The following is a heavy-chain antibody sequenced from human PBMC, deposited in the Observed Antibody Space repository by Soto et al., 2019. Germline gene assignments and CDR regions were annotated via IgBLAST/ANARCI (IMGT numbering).Heavy chain of an antibody. CDR1: GGSIISGGYS. Sequence: TLTLTCAVAGGSIISGGYSWSWIRQPPGKGLEWIGYIYHSGSTYYNPSLKSRVTISVDRSKNQFSLKLSSVTAADTAVYYCAREGTYYDFWSGYKRGNYYGMDVWGQGTTVTVSS. CDR3: AREGTYYDFWSGYKRGNYYGMDV. J-gene: IGHJ6*02. CDR2: IYHSGST. D-gene: IGHD3-3*01. V-gene: IGHV4-30-2*01.